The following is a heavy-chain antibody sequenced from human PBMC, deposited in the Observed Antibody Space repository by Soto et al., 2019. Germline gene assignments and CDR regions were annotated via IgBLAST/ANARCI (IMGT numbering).Heavy chain of an antibody. V-gene: IGHV3-30-3*01. D-gene: IGHD3-22*01. CDR3: ARSYYDSSASYASYGMDV. Sequence: GGSLRLSCAASGFTFSSYAMHWVRQAPGKGLEWVALISYDGSDKDYADSVKGRFTISRDNSRNTLFLQMNSLRAEDTAVYYSARSYYDSSASYASYGMDVWGQGTTVTVSS. CDR1: GFTFSSYA. CDR2: ISYDGSDK. J-gene: IGHJ6*02.